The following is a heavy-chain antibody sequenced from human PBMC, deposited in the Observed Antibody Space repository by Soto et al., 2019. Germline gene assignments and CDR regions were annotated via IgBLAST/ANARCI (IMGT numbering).Heavy chain of an antibody. CDR1: GFTFSSYG. Sequence: RRLSCAASGFTFSSYGMHWVRQAPGKGLEWVAVISYDGSNKYYADSVKGRFTISRDNSKNTLYLQMNSLRAEDTAVYYCARGYCSGGSCYSNFDYWGQGTLVTVSS. CDR2: ISYDGSNK. CDR3: ARGYCSGGSCYSNFDY. V-gene: IGHV3-30*03. J-gene: IGHJ4*02. D-gene: IGHD2-15*01.